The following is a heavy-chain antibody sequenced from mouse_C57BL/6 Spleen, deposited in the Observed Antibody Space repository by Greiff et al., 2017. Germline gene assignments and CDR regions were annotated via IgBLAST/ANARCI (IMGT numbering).Heavy chain of an antibody. V-gene: IGHV10-1*01. CDR1: GFSFNTYA. CDR3: VRSYGSSSWFAY. J-gene: IGHJ3*01. CDR2: IRSKSNNYAT. D-gene: IGHD1-1*01. Sequence: EVKLMESGGGLVRPKGSLKLSCAASGFSFNTYAMNWVRQAPGKGLEWVARIRSKSNNYATYYADSVKDRFTISRDDSESMLYLQMNNLKTEDTAMYYCVRSYGSSSWFAYWGQGTLVTVSA.